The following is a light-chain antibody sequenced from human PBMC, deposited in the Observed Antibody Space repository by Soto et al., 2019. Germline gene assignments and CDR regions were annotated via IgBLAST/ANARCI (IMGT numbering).Light chain of an antibody. Sequence: DIQLTQSPSFLSASVGDRVTITCRASQGISSYLAWYQQKPGKAPKLLIFAASTLQNGVPSRFSGSGSGTEFFLPISSLLPEDFATYYCLHLNSYSPDTFGPGTKVDIK. CDR1: QGISSY. CDR3: LHLNSYSPDT. J-gene: IGKJ3*01. V-gene: IGKV1-9*01. CDR2: AAS.